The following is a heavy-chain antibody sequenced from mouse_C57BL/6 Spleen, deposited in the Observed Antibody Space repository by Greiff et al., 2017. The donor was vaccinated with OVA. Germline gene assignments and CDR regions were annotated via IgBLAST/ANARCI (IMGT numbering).Heavy chain of an antibody. CDR2: IDPSDSET. J-gene: IGHJ3*01. D-gene: IGHD1-1*01. CDR1: GYTFTSYW. V-gene: IGHV1-52*01. Sequence: VQLQQPGAELVRPGSSVKLSCKASGYTFTSYWMHWVKQRPIQGLEWIGNIDPSDSETHYNQKFKDKATLTVDKSSSTAYMQLSSLTSEDSAVYYCARGDYYGGSYWFAYWGQGTLVTVSA. CDR3: ARGDYYGGSYWFAY.